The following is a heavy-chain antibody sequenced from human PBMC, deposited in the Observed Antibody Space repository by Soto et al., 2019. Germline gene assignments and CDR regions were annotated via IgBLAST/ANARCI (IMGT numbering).Heavy chain of an antibody. J-gene: IGHJ6*02. CDR1: GFTFSRQA. CDR2: IWYHGVDK. V-gene: IGHV3-33*01. Sequence: GGSLRLSCAASGFTFSRQAMHWVRQAPGRGLEWVAVIWYHGVDKYYADSVKGRFTISRDNSKNTVYLQMNSLRGEDTAVYYCARTDRDFYGLDVWGQGTTVTVS. CDR3: ARTDRDFYGLDV.